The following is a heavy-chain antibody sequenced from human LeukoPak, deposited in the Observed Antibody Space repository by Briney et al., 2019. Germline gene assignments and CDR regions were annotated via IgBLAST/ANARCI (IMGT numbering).Heavy chain of an antibody. Sequence: GASVKVSCKASGYSFTNQDMHWVRQAPGQSLEWMGCINPGNGDTKYSQEFQGGVTITSDTSATTAYMELSSLSSEDKAVYYCTLYNYWGQGTLVTVSS. D-gene: IGHD1-14*01. J-gene: IGHJ4*02. CDR1: GYSFTNQD. CDR3: TLYNY. V-gene: IGHV1-3*03. CDR2: INPGNGDT.